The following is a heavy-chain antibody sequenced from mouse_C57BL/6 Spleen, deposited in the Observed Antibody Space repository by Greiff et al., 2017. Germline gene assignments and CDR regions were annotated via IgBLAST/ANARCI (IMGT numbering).Heavy chain of an antibody. CDR1: GYSITSGYY. CDR3: ARDYSNLRAWFAY. Sequence: DVQLVESGPGLVKPSQSLSLTCSVTGYSITSGYYWNWIRQFPGNKLEWMGYISYDGSNNYNPSLKNRISITRDTSKNQFFLKLNSVTTEDTATYYCARDYSNLRAWFAYWGQGTLVTVSA. D-gene: IGHD2-5*01. CDR2: ISYDGSN. J-gene: IGHJ3*01. V-gene: IGHV3-6*01.